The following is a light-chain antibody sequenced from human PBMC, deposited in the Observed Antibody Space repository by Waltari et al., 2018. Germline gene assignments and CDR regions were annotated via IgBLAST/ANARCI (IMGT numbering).Light chain of an antibody. Sequence: QSALTQPASVSGSPGQSITISCTGTNSDIGGYNFVSWYQQHPGKAHRLMIYDVNKRPSGVSNRFSCSKSGNTASLTISGLQADDDADYYCTSFTSTTSYVVFGGGTNLTV. J-gene: IGLJ2*01. V-gene: IGLV2-14*03. CDR1: NSDIGGYNF. CDR3: TSFTSTTSYVV. CDR2: DVN.